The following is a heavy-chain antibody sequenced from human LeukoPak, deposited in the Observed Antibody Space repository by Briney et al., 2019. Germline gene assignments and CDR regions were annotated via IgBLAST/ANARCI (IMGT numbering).Heavy chain of an antibody. CDR3: ASVNTRYYYYMDV. V-gene: IGHV4-34*01. CDR2: INHSGST. J-gene: IGHJ6*03. Sequence: KPSETLSLTCAVYGGSFSGYYWSWIRQPPGKGLEWIGEINHSGSTNYNPSLKSRVTISVDTSKNQFSLKLSSVTAADTAVYYCASVNTRYYYYMDVWGKGTTVTVSS. D-gene: IGHD1-26*01. CDR1: GGSFSGYY.